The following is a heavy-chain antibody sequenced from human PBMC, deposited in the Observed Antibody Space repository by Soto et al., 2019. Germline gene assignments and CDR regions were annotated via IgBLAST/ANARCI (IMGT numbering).Heavy chain of an antibody. CDR2: ISYSGTT. Sequence: SETLSLTCTVSGDSITTTGFYWGWVRQPPGKGLEWIGSISYSGTTYYNPSLQSRVTISQDTSKNHFPLRLSSVTAADTAVYYCARLFSTRFDPWGQGTLVTVSS. CDR3: ARLFSTRFDP. V-gene: IGHV4-39*02. J-gene: IGHJ5*02. CDR1: GDSITTTGFY. D-gene: IGHD1-1*01.